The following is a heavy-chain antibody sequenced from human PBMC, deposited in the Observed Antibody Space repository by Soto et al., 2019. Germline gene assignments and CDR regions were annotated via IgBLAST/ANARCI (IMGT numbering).Heavy chain of an antibody. CDR3: ARRYGASFDY. Sequence: SETLSLTCTVSGGSISSYYWSWIRQTPGKGLEWIGYIFYFGSTNYNPSLKSRVTISVDTSKNQFSLKLSSVTAADTAVYYCARRYGASFDYWGQGTLVTVSS. CDR2: IFYFGST. D-gene: IGHD4-17*01. J-gene: IGHJ4*02. V-gene: IGHV4-59*01. CDR1: GGSISSYY.